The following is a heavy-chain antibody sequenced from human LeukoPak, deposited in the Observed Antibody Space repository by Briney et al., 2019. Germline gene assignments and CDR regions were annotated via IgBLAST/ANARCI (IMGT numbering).Heavy chain of an antibody. CDR2: XXDNGGDK. CDR3: AKGRGPTAPTGRIFDY. D-gene: IGHD2-2*01. J-gene: IGHJ4*02. CDR1: GFSFXXXX. Sequence: GGSLRLSCAASGFSFXXXXMSWVRQTPGXXXXXXXXXXDNGGDKKYADSVKGRFTISRDNSKNTLYLQMNSLRAEDTAVYYCAKGRGPTAPTGRIFDYWGQGTLVTVSS. V-gene: IGHV3-23*01.